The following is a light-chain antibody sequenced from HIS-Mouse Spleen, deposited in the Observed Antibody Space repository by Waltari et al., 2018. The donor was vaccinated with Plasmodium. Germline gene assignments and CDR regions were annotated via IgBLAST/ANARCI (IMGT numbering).Light chain of an antibody. J-gene: IGKJ2*01. V-gene: IGKV3-20*01. CDR3: QQDGSSPPYT. CDR1: KSVSSSY. CDR2: GES. Sequence: EIVLTQSPGTLSLSPGERATLSCRASKSVSSSYLAWYHQKPGQAPRLLIYGESSRATGIPDRFSGSGSGTDFAVTISRLEPEDFAVYYCQQDGSSPPYTFGQGTKLEIK.